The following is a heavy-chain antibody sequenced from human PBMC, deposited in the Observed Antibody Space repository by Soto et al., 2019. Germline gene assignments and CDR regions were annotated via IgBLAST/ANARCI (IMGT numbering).Heavy chain of an antibody. D-gene: IGHD1-7*01. CDR1: GFTFSNYA. V-gene: IGHV3-23*01. J-gene: IGHJ4*02. CDR3: AKGGELRRLYYCDC. Sequence: EVQLLESGGDLVQPGGSLRLSCAASGFTFSNYALSWVRQTPGKAMEWVSGITGSGSGTYYADSVKGRFTISRDNSKNTLYLQMNSLRADDTAVYYCAKGGELRRLYYCDCWGQGTLVTVSS. CDR2: ITGSGSGT.